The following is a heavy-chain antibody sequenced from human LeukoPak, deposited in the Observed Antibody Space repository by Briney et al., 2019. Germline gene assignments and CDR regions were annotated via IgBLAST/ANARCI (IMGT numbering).Heavy chain of an antibody. Sequence: SVKVSCKASGGTFSSYAISWVRQAPGQGLEWMGGVIPIFGTANYAQKFQGRVTITADESTSTAYTELSSLRSEDTAVYYCARRNSGYEGGYFDYWGQGTLVTVSS. V-gene: IGHV1-69*13. D-gene: IGHD5-12*01. CDR1: GGTFSSYA. CDR2: VIPIFGTA. CDR3: ARRNSGYEGGYFDY. J-gene: IGHJ4*02.